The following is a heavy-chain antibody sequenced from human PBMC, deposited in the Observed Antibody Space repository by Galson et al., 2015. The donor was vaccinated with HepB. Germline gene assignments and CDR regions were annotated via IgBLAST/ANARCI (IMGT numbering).Heavy chain of an antibody. CDR1: GFTFSSYG. CDR2: ISYDGSNK. D-gene: IGHD2-15*01. V-gene: IGHV3-30*18. Sequence: SLRLSCAASGFTFSSYGMHWVRQAPGKGLEWVAVISYDGSNKYYADSVKGRFTISRDNSKNTLYLQMNSLRAEDTAVYYCAKDCGWSDAFDIWGQGTMVTVSS. CDR3: AKDCGWSDAFDI. J-gene: IGHJ3*02.